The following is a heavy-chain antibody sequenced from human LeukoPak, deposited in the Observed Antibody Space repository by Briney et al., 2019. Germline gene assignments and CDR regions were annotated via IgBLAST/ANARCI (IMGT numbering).Heavy chain of an antibody. Sequence: GTSLRLSCEASGFTFSHFAMHWVRQAPDKGLEWVAVIWSDATNEYYADSVKGRFTISRDNFKRTVYLEMNSLRAEDTAVYYCAKDAQRGFDYRNSLEHWGQGSLVIVSS. D-gene: IGHD4-11*01. CDR2: IWSDATNE. J-gene: IGHJ1*01. CDR3: AKDAQRGFDYRNSLEH. CDR1: GFTFSHFA. V-gene: IGHV3-33*06.